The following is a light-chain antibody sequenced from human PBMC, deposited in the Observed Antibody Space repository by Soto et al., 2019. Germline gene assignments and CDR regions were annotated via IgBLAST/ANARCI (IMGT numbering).Light chain of an antibody. CDR3: SSYTTSNTRQIV. Sequence: QAVVTQPASVSGSPGQSITISCTGTSSEVVGYNYVSWYQQHPGKAPKFIIYDVSNRPSGVSNRFSGSKSGNTASLTISGLQAEDEADYYCSSYTTSNTRQIVFGTGTKVTVL. V-gene: IGLV2-14*01. CDR2: DVS. CDR1: SSEVVGYNY. J-gene: IGLJ1*01.